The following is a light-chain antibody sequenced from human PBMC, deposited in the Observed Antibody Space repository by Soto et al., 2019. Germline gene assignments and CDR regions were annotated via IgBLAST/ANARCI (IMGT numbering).Light chain of an antibody. CDR2: RNN. V-gene: IGLV1-47*01. CDR3: AAWDDSLSGFYV. Sequence: QSVLTQPPSASGTPGQRVTISCSGSSSNIGSNYVYSYQQLPGTAPKLLIYRNNQRPSGVPDRFSGSKSGTSASLAISGLRSEDEADYYCAAWDDSLSGFYVFGTGTKVTV. J-gene: IGLJ1*01. CDR1: SSNIGSNY.